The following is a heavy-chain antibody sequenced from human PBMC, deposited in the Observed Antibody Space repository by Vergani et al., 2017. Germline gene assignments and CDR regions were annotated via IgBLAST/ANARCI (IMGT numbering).Heavy chain of an antibody. CDR3: ARGGMVRGVITYYYYYMDV. J-gene: IGHJ6*03. V-gene: IGHV4-34*01. CDR1: GGSFSGYY. D-gene: IGHD3-10*01. Sequence: QVQLQQWGAGLLKPSETLSLTCAVYGGSFSGYYWSWIRQPPGKGLEWIGEINHSGSTNYNPSLKSRVTISVDTSKNQFSLKLSSVTAADTAVYYCARGGMVRGVITYYYYYMDVWGKGTTVTVSS. CDR2: INHSGST.